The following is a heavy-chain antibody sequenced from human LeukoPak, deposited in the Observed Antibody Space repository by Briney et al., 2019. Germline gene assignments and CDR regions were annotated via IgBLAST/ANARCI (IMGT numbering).Heavy chain of an antibody. Sequence: SETLSLTCTVAVGSISSSSYYWGWIRQPPGKGLERIESIYYSGSTYYNPSLKSRVTISVDTSKNQFSLKLSSVTAADTAVYYCARCRGYSYGYYYYYMDVWGKGTTVTVSS. D-gene: IGHD5-18*01. J-gene: IGHJ6*03. CDR3: ARCRGYSYGYYYYYMDV. CDR1: VGSISSSSYY. CDR2: IYYSGST. V-gene: IGHV4-39*07.